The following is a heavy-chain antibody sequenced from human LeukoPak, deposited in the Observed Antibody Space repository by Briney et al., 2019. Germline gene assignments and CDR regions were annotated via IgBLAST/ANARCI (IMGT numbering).Heavy chain of an antibody. CDR1: GFTFSRYN. Sequence: PGGSLRLSCVASGFTFSRYNINWVRQAPGKGLEWVSSILPSGGEIHYADSVRGRFTISRDNSKSTLSLQMNSLRAEDTAIYYCATYRQVLLPFESWGQGTLVTVSS. J-gene: IGHJ4*02. V-gene: IGHV3-23*01. CDR3: ATYRQVLLPFES. D-gene: IGHD2-8*02. CDR2: ILPSGGEI.